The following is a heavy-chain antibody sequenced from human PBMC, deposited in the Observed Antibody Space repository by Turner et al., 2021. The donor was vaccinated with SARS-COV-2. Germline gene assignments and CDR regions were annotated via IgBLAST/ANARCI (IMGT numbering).Heavy chain of an antibody. J-gene: IGHJ6*02. D-gene: IGHD2-15*01. CDR1: GFTFSSYD. V-gene: IGHV3-30*04. CDR2: ISYDGSNK. Sequence: QVQLVVCWGVVAQPMASLRRSLAVTGFTFSSYDMHWVRQAPGKGLEWVAVISYDGSNKYYADSVKGRFTISRDNSKNTLYLEMNSLRAEDTAEYYCASTHNIVPRYYGMDVWGQGTTVTVSS. CDR3: ASTHNIVPRYYGMDV.